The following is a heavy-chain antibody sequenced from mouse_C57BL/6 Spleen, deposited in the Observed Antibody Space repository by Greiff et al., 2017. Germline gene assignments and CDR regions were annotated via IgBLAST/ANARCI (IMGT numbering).Heavy chain of an antibody. D-gene: IGHD2-1*01. J-gene: IGHJ2*01. Sequence: VKLMESGPGLVQPSQSLSITCTVSGFSLTSYGVHWVRQSPGKGLEWLGVIWSGGSTDYNAAFLSRLSISKDNSKSQVFFKMTSLQADDTAIYYCARNWRGNNLDYWGQGTTLTVSS. V-gene: IGHV2-2*01. CDR2: IWSGGST. CDR1: GFSLTSYG. CDR3: ARNWRGNNLDY.